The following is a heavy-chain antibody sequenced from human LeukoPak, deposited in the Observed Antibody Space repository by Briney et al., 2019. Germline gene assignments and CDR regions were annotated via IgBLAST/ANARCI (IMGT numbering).Heavy chain of an antibody. CDR2: ISSSSGSI. J-gene: IGHJ5*02. D-gene: IGHD6-13*01. V-gene: IGHV3-48*02. CDR3: ARRSAAAGIYNRFDP. Sequence: PGGSLRLSCAASGFTFSSYGMNWVRQAPGKGLEWVSFISSSSGSIYYADSVKGRFTISRDNAKNSLYLQMNSLRDEDTAVYYCARRSAAAGIYNRFDPWGQGTLVTVSS. CDR1: GFTFSSYG.